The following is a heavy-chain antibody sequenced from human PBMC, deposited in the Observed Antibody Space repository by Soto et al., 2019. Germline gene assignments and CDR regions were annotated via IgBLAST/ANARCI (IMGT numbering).Heavy chain of an antibody. CDR2: ISHDGSNR. J-gene: IGHJ6*02. CDR3: AREAESVVGASYFSFYGMDV. Sequence: GGSLRLSCAASGFTFNNYAMHWVRQAPGKGLEWVALISHDGSNRYFADSVKGRFTISRDNSKSTLYLQINSLRAEDTAVYFCAREAESVVGASYFSFYGMDVWGQGTTVTVSS. V-gene: IGHV3-30-3*01. D-gene: IGHD1-26*01. CDR1: GFTFNNYA.